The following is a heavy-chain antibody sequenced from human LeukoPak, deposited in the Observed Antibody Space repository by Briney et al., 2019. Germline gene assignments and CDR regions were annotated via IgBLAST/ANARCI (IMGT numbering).Heavy chain of an antibody. CDR3: ERHRDGYNTFDY. CDR2: IKQDGSGK. CDR1: GFTFSSYW. V-gene: IGHV3-7*01. Sequence: GGSLRLSCAASGFTFSSYWMSWVRQAPGKGLEWVANIKQDGSGKYYVDSVKGRFTISRDNAKNLLYLQMNSLRAEDTAVYYCERHRDGYNTFDYWGQGTLVTVSS. D-gene: IGHD5-24*01. J-gene: IGHJ4*02.